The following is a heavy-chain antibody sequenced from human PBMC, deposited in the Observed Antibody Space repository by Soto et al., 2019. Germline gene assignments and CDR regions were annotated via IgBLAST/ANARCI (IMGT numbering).Heavy chain of an antibody. CDR3: AKPSAYGDFAGSFDS. CDR1: GFSFNNYA. D-gene: IGHD4-17*01. Sequence: EVHLLESGGGLVQRGGSLRLSCVASGFSFNNYAMNWVRLASGKGLEWVANIGGRGGNAFYGDSMKGRFTISRDNSKNTLYLQMDNLRVEDSTTYYCAKPSAYGDFAGSFDSWGQGTLVTVSP. CDR2: IGGRGGNA. J-gene: IGHJ4*02. V-gene: IGHV3-23*01.